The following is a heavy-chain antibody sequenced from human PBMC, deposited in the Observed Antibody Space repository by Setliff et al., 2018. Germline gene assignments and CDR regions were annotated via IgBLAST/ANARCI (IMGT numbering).Heavy chain of an antibody. V-gene: IGHV3-7*01. CDR2: IKQDGSEK. CDR1: GFTFSNYG. D-gene: IGHD1-1*01. CDR3: ARGYPVTFDI. Sequence: GGSLRLSCVASGFTFSNYGMHWVRQAPGKGLEWVANIKQDGSEKYYVDSVKGRFTISRDNAKNSLYLQMNSLRAEDTAVYYCARGYPVTFDIWGQGTMVTVSS. J-gene: IGHJ3*02.